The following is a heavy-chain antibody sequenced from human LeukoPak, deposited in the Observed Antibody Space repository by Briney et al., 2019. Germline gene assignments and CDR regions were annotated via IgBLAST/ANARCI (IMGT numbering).Heavy chain of an antibody. J-gene: IGHJ5*02. CDR1: GYDFTTYW. V-gene: IGHV5-51*01. D-gene: IGHD1-26*01. CDR2: IWPGDSDT. Sequence: GESLKISCQISGYDFTTYWIGWVRQMPAKGLECMGIIWPGDSDTRYSPSFQDQVTISADKTISTVYLQWSSLKVSDTAIYYCARRGRGDWFDPWGQGTLVTVSS. CDR3: ARRGRGDWFDP.